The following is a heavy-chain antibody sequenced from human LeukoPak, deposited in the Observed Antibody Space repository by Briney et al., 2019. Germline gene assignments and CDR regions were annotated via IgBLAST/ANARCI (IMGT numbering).Heavy chain of an antibody. CDR2: INHSGST. J-gene: IGHJ6*02. Sequence: SETLSLTCAVYGGSFSGYYWSWIRQPPGKGLEWIGEINHSGSTNYNPSLKSRVTISVDTSKNQFSLKLSSVTAADTAVYYCAGARSTRKRAPPYYYYGMDVWGQGTTVTVSS. CDR1: GGSFSGYY. D-gene: IGHD4-11*01. V-gene: IGHV4-34*01. CDR3: AGARSTRKRAPPYYYYGMDV.